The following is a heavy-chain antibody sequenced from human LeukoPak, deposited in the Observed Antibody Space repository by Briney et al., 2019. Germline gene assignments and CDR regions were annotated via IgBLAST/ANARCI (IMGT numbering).Heavy chain of an antibody. D-gene: IGHD3-22*01. CDR3: ARAWYYYDSSGYSRGWFDP. CDR2: IKQDGSEK. V-gene: IGHV3-7*01. CDR1: GFTFSSYW. Sequence: GGSLRLSCAASGFTFSSYWMSWVRQAPGKGLEWVANIKQDGSEKYYVDSVKGRFTISRDNAKNSLYLQMNSLRAEDTAVYYCARAWYYYDSSGYSRGWFDPWGQGTLVTVSS. J-gene: IGHJ5*02.